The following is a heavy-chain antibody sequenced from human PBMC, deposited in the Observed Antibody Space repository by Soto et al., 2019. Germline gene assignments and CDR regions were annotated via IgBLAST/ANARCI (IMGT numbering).Heavy chain of an antibody. CDR3: ARVMTAAATDY. V-gene: IGHV1-2*02. CDR1: GYTFTDYY. CDR2: INVNSGGT. D-gene: IGHD2-15*01. J-gene: IGHJ4*02. Sequence: ASVKVSCKASGYTFTDYYMHWLRQAPGQGLEWMGWINVNSGGTNYAQRFQGRVTMTRDTSISTGYMELSRLRSDDTAVYYCARVMTAAATDYWGQGTLVNVSS.